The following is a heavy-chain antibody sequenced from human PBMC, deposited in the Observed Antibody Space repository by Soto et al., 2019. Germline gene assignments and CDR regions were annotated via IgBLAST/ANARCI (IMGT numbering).Heavy chain of an antibody. CDR1: GGSISSYY. D-gene: IGHD6-19*01. V-gene: IGHV4-59*08. J-gene: IGHJ1*01. CDR2: IYYSGST. CDR3: ARGSVPGTTGQLFSQ. Sequence: PSETLSLTCTVSGGSISSYYWSWIRQPPGKGLEWIGYIYYSGSTNYNPSLKSRFTISRDNAKNSLYLQMNSLRAEDTAVYYCARGSVPGTTGQLFSQWGQGTLVTVSS.